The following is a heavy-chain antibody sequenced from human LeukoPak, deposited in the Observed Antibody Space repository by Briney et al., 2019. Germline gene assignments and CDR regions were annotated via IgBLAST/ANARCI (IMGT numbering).Heavy chain of an antibody. V-gene: IGHV3-23*01. CDR3: ANWGSGSYPNNWFDP. J-gene: IGHJ5*02. Sequence: GGSLRLPCAASGFTFSSYAMSWVRQAPGKGLEWVSAISGSGGSTYYADSVKGRFTISRDNSKNTLYLQMNSLGAEDTAVYYCANWGSGSYPNNWFDPWGQGTLVTVSS. D-gene: IGHD3-10*01. CDR2: ISGSGGST. CDR1: GFTFSSYA.